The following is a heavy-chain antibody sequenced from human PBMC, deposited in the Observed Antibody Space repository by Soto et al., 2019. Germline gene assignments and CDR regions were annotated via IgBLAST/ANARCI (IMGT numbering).Heavy chain of an antibody. D-gene: IGHD1-26*01. CDR3: AGIYSGSPGGTLRY. Sequence: SETLSLTCTVSGGSISSGGYYWSWIRQHPGKGLEWIGYIYYSGSTYYNPSLKSRVTISVDTSKNQFSLKLSSVTAADTAVCYCAGIYSGSPGGTLRYWGQGTLVTVSS. J-gene: IGHJ4*02. V-gene: IGHV4-31*03. CDR2: IYYSGST. CDR1: GGSISSGGYY.